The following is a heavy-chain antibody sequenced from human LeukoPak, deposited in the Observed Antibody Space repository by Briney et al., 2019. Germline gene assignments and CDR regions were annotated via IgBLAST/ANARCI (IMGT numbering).Heavy chain of an antibody. V-gene: IGHV1-8*02. Sequence: ASVKVSCKASGYTFTSYYMHWVRQAPGQGLEWMGWMNPNTGNTGYAQKFQGRVTMTRNISISTAYMELTNLRSEDTAVYYCARGEDYGGNCPDWGQGTLVTVSS. J-gene: IGHJ4*02. CDR2: MNPNTGNT. D-gene: IGHD4-23*01. CDR1: GYTFTSYY. CDR3: ARGEDYGGNCPD.